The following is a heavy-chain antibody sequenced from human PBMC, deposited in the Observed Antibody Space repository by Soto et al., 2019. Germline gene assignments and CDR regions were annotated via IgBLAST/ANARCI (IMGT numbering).Heavy chain of an antibody. CDR1: GGSISSYY. CDR3: ARDRGIAARPHYDY. D-gene: IGHD6-6*01. Sequence: SETLSLTCTVSGGSISSYYWSWIRQPPGKGLEWIGYIYYSGSTNYNPSLKSRVTISVDTSKNQFSLKLSSVTAADAAVYYCARDRGIAARPHYDYWGQGTLVTVSS. CDR2: IYYSGST. V-gene: IGHV4-59*01. J-gene: IGHJ4*02.